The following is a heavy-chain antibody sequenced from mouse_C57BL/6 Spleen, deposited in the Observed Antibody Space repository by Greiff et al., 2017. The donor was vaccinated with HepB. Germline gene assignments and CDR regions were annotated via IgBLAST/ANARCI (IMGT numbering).Heavy chain of an antibody. CDR3: SIGPYYYGSSYCFDY. D-gene: IGHD1-1*01. CDR2: IDPANGNT. CDR1: GFNIKNTY. Sequence: VQLQQSVAELVRPGASVKLSCTASGFNIKNTYMHWVKQRPEQGLEWIGRIDPANGNTKYAPKFQGKATITADTSSNTAYLQLSSLTSEDTAIYYCSIGPYYYGSSYCFDYWGQGTTLTVSS. V-gene: IGHV14-3*01. J-gene: IGHJ2*01.